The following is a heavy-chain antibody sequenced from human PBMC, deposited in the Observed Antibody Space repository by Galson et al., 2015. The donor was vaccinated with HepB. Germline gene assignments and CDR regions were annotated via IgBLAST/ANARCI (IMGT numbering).Heavy chain of an antibody. Sequence: SVKVSCKASGGTFSSYAISWVRQAPGQGLEWMGGIIPIFGTANYAQKFQGRVTITADESTSTAYMELSSLRSVDTAVYYCATIGENLKGSDRTRDYWGQGTLFTVSS. V-gene: IGHV1-69*13. CDR3: ATIGENLKGSDRTRDY. J-gene: IGHJ4*02. D-gene: IGHD4-17*01. CDR1: GGTFSSYA. CDR2: IIPIFGTA.